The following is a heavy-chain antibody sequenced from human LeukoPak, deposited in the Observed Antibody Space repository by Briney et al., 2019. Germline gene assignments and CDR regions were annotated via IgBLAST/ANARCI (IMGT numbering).Heavy chain of an antibody. Sequence: ASVRVSCKVSGYTLTELSMHWVRQAPGKGGERRGGFDPEDGETIYAQKFQGRVTMTEDTSTDPAYMELSSLRSEDTAVYYCATFPPNPAAGLVFDYWGQGTLVTVSS. CDR2: FDPEDGET. J-gene: IGHJ4*02. CDR3: ATFPPNPAAGLVFDY. V-gene: IGHV1-24*01. D-gene: IGHD6-13*01. CDR1: GYTLTELS.